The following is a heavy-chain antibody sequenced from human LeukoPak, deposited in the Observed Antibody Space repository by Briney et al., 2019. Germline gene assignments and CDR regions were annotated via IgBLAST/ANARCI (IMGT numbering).Heavy chain of an antibody. J-gene: IGHJ3*02. CDR2: FYTTWST. V-gene: IGHV4-4*07. CDR1: GGSISSFY. CDR3: AKLSVLPSLTPLGFDI. Sequence: SETLSLTCTVSGGSISSFYWSWIWQPAGTGLERIGRFYTTWSTNYNPSLKSRVSMSVDTSKNQFSLNLTSVTAADTAVYYCAKLSVLPSLTPLGFDIWGQGILVTVSS. D-gene: IGHD2/OR15-2a*01.